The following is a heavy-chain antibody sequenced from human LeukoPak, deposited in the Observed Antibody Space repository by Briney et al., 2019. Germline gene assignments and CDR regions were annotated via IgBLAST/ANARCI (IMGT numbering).Heavy chain of an antibody. V-gene: IGHV1-69*13. Sequence: SVKVSCKASGGTFSSYAISWVRQAPGQGLEWMGGIIPIFGTANYAQKFQGRVTITADESTSTAYMELSSLRSEDTAVYYCASLLRPDITYDAFDIWGQGTMVTVSS. CDR3: ASLLRPDITYDAFDI. CDR1: GGTFSSYA. D-gene: IGHD2-15*01. J-gene: IGHJ3*02. CDR2: IIPIFGTA.